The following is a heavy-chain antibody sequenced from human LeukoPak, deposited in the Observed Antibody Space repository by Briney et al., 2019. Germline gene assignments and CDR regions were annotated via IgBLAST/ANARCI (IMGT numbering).Heavy chain of an antibody. Sequence: GESLKISCKGSGYSFINYWIAWVRQMPGKGLEWMGIIYPGDSDTRYSPSFQGQVTISADKSISTAYLQWSSLKASDTAMYYCARHTESDYFDYWGQGTLVTVSS. J-gene: IGHJ4*02. V-gene: IGHV5-51*01. CDR3: ARHTESDYFDY. CDR1: GYSFINYW. CDR2: IYPGDSDT.